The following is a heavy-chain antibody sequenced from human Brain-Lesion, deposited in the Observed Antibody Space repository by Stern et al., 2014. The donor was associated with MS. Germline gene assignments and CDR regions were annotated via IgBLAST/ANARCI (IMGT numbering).Heavy chain of an antibody. CDR3: ARIGDDDGDFRLCY. CDR2: IYHTGST. D-gene: IGHD4-17*01. CDR1: GGSISSGGYS. J-gene: IGHJ4*02. Sequence: VHLAESGPGLVKPSQTLSLTCTVSGGSISSGGYSWSWIRQPPGKGLEWGGYIYHTGSTYYNPSLKSRLDISVDTSKNQFSLKVRSVTAADTAVYYCARIGDDDGDFRLCYWGQGTLVTVSS. V-gene: IGHV4-31*03.